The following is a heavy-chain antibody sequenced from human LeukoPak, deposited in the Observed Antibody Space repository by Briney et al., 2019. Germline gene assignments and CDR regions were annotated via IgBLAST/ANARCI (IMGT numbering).Heavy chain of an antibody. J-gene: IGHJ3*02. V-gene: IGHV4-61*01. D-gene: IGHD4-11*01. CDR3: ARADYSNYGDAFDI. Sequence: SETLSLTCTVSGGSVSSGSYSWSLIRQPPGKGLEWIGYIYYSGSTNYNPSLKSRVTISVDTSKNQFSLKLSSVTAADTAVYYCARADYSNYGDAFDIWGQGTMVTVSS. CDR1: GGSVSSGSYS. CDR2: IYYSGST.